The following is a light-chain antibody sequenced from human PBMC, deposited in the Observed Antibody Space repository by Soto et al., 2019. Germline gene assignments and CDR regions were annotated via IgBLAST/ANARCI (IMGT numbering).Light chain of an antibody. CDR1: QNIYYN. V-gene: IGKV3-15*01. CDR3: LQYHNLWA. J-gene: IGKJ1*01. CDR2: RAS. Sequence: IMMTQSPATVSVSPGESATLSCRASQNIYYNVAWYQHRPGQAPRLLIYRASTRAPGVPARFSGSGSGTEFTLTISSLQTEDFPVYSCLQYHNLWAFGQGTKVEI.